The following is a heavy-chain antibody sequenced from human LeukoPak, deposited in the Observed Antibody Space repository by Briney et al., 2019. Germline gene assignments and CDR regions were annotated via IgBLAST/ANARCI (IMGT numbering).Heavy chain of an antibody. Sequence: ASVKVSCKASGYTFTGYYMHWVRQAPGQGLEWMGWINTNSGGTKYEQKFQGRVTMTRDTSISTAYMELSSLRSDDTAVYYCARRRFGEFDGMDVWGQGTTVTVSS. J-gene: IGHJ6*02. CDR3: ARRRFGEFDGMDV. D-gene: IGHD3-10*01. V-gene: IGHV1-2*02. CDR2: INTNSGGT. CDR1: GYTFTGYY.